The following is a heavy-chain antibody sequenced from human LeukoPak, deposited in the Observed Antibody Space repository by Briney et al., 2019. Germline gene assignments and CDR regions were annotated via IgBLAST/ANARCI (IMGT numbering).Heavy chain of an antibody. CDR1: GFTFSSYA. V-gene: IGHV3-23*01. Sequence: GGSLGLSCAASGFTFSSYAMSWVRQAPGKGLEWVSAISGSGGSTYYADSVKGRFTISRDNSKNTLYLQMNSLRAEDTAVYYCAKSDVLRYFDDYYYYGMDVWGQGTTVTVSS. CDR3: AKSDVLRYFDDYYYYGMDV. J-gene: IGHJ6*02. CDR2: ISGSGGST. D-gene: IGHD3-9*01.